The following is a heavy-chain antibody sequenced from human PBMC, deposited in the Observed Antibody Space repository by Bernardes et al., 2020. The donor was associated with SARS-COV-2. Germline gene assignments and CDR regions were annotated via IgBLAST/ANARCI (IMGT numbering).Heavy chain of an antibody. CDR1: GASFSGHY. CDR2: IDHSGRT. Sequence: SETLSLTCAGYGASFSGHYCTWIRQSPGWGLEWIGEIDHSGRTNYNPSLRSRVTISVDTSKNQLSLKLRSVTAADTAVYFCARGGTYSDFWSNDYWGQGTLVTVSS. D-gene: IGHD3-3*01. V-gene: IGHV4-34*01. J-gene: IGHJ4*02. CDR3: ARGGTYSDFWSNDY.